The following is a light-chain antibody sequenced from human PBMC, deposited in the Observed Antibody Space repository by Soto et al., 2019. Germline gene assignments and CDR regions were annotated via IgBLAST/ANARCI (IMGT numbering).Light chain of an antibody. Sequence: DIQMTQSPSTLSASVGDRVTITCRASQSINTWLAWYQLKPGRAPKLLIYKASTVESRVPSRFSGSGSGTELTLTISSLQLDDFAEYYWQQYQTYSQFGQGTKVEIK. CDR2: KAS. J-gene: IGKJ1*01. V-gene: IGKV1-5*03. CDR3: QQYQTYSQ. CDR1: QSINTW.